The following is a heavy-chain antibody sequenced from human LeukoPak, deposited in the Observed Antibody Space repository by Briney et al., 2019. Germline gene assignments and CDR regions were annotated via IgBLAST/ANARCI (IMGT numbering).Heavy chain of an antibody. CDR1: GYTFKGYG. V-gene: IGHV3-15*01. CDR3: TAERGSYYAY. Sequence: GGSLRLSCEASGYTFKGYGLTWVRQAPGKGLEWVGRIKSKTDGGTTDYAAPVKGRFTISRDDSKNTLYLQMNSLKTEDTAVYYCTAERGSYYAYWGQGILVTVSS. J-gene: IGHJ4*02. CDR2: IKSKTDGGTT. D-gene: IGHD1-26*01.